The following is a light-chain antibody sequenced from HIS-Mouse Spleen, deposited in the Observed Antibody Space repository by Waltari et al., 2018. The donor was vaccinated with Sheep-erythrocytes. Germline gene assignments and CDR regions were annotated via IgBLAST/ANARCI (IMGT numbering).Light chain of an antibody. V-gene: IGLV1-47*01. CDR1: SSNIGSNY. CDR3: AAWDDSLSGPV. CDR2: RTN. Sequence: QSVLTQPPSASGTPGQRVTISCSGSSSNIGSNYVYWYQRLPGTAPKLLIYRTNRRPSGVPARISGSKSGTSHSLAISGLRSGDEADYYCAAWDDSLSGPVFGGGTKLTVL. J-gene: IGLJ3*02.